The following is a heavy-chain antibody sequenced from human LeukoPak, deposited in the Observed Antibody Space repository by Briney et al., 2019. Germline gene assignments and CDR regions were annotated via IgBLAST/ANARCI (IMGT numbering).Heavy chain of an antibody. CDR2: INHSGST. CDR1: GGSFSGYY. CDR3: APRTGSSSVDNWFDP. D-gene: IGHD6-6*01. J-gene: IGHJ5*02. Sequence: SETLSLTCAVYGGSFSGYYWSWIRQPPGKGLEWIGEINHSGSTNYNPSLKSRVTISVDTSKNRFSLKLSSVTAADTAVYYCAPRTGSSSVDNWFDPWGQGTLVTVSS. V-gene: IGHV4-34*01.